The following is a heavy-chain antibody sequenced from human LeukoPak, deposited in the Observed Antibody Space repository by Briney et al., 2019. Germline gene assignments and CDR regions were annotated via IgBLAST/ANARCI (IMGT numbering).Heavy chain of an antibody. D-gene: IGHD2/OR15-2a*01. CDR2: MNPNSGNT. J-gene: IGHJ4*02. CDR3: ARDYYYFDY. V-gene: IGHV1-8*01. CDR1: GYTFTSYD. Sequence: ASVKVSCKTSGYTFTSYDITWVRQATGQGLEWMGWMNPNSGNTGYAQKFQGRVPMTRNTSTSTVYMELSRLRSDDTAVYYCARDYYYFDYWGQGTLVTVSS.